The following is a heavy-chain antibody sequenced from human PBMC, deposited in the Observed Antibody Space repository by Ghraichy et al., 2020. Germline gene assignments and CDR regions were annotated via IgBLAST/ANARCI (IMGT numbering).Heavy chain of an antibody. CDR2: IKQDGSQK. CDR3: ARIGYSSSSFDY. CDR1: GFTFSNYW. Sequence: LSLTCVAYGFTFSNYWMSWVRQAPGKGLEWVANIKQDGSQKYYVDSVKGRFTISRDNAKNSVFLQINSLRAEDTAVYYCARIGYSSSSFDYWGQGTLVTVSS. J-gene: IGHJ4*02. D-gene: IGHD6-6*01. V-gene: IGHV3-7*03.